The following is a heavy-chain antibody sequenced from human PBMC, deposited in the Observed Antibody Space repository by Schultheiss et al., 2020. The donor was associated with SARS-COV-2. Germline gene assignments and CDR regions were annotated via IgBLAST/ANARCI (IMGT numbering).Heavy chain of an antibody. CDR2: INHSGST. D-gene: IGHD6-19*01. CDR3: AISVERSGWAGGNY. J-gene: IGHJ4*02. CDR1: GGSLSGYD. Sequence: TLSLTSGVHGGSLSGYDWSWIRQPPGKGLEWIGEINHSGSTNYNPTLKSRVTISVDTSKNQFSLKVSSVTAADTAVYYCAISVERSGWAGGNYWGQGTLVTVSS. V-gene: IGHV4-34*01.